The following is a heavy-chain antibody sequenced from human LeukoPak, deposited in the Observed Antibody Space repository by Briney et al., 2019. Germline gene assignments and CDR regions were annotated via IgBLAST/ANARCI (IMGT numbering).Heavy chain of an antibody. CDR3: ATDRKSYDWSDFRFHY. CDR2: INHDGGEV. J-gene: IGHJ4*01. CDR1: GFTFRTYW. Sequence: GGSLRLSCVASGFTFRTYWMNWFRRAPGKGLEWVGNINHDGGEVNYVDSVKGRFTISRDNAKDSLYLQMNSLRAEDTAMYFCATDRKSYDWSDFRFHYWGQGALVTVSS. D-gene: IGHD3-22*01. V-gene: IGHV3-7*01.